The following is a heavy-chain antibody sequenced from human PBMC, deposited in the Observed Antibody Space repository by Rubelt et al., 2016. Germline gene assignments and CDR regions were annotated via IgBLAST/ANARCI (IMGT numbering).Heavy chain of an antibody. CDR2: IRYDGTDK. CDR3: ANSAWFGDYFFDY. D-gene: IGHD3-10*01. Sequence: QVQLVESGGGVVQPGGSLTLSCAASGFTFSNYGMHWVRQAPGKGLEWVAFIRYDGTDKRYADSVKGRFTVSRDNSENTWLLPRNSLGAEEPAVDYCANSAWFGDYFFDYWGQGTLVTVSS. J-gene: IGHJ4*02. CDR1: GFTFSNYG. V-gene: IGHV3-30*02.